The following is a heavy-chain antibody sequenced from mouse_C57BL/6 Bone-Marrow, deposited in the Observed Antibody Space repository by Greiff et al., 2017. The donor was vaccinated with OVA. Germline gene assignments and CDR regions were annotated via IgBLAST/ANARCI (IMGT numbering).Heavy chain of an antibody. CDR3: ARPSYYGSSYNY. V-gene: IGHV1-59*01. CDR2: IDPSDSYT. D-gene: IGHD1-1*01. Sequence: QVQLKQSGAELVRPGPSVKLSCKASGYTFTSYWMHWVKQRPGQGLEWIGVIDPSDSYTNYNQKFKGKATLTVDTSSSTAYMQLSSLTSEDSAVYYCARPSYYGSSYNYWGQGTTLTVSS. CDR1: GYTFTSYW. J-gene: IGHJ2*01.